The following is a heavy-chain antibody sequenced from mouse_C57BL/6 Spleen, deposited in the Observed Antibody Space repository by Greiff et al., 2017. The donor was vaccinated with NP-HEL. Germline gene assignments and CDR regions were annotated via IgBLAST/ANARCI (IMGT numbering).Heavy chain of an antibody. CDR1: GYAFSSYW. Sequence: QVQLKESGAELVKPGASVKISCKASGYAFSSYWMNWVKQRPGKGLEWIGQIYPGDGDTNYNGKFKGKATLTADKSSSTAYMQLSSLTSEDSAVYFCARGDYGNYVNAMDYWGQGTSVTVSS. CDR3: ARGDYGNYVNAMDY. CDR2: IYPGDGDT. J-gene: IGHJ4*01. D-gene: IGHD2-1*01. V-gene: IGHV1-80*01.